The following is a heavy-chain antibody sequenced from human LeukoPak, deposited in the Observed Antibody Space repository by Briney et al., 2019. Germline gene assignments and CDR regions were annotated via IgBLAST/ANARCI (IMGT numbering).Heavy chain of an antibody. CDR1: GGSISSYY. CDR2: SYYSGST. V-gene: IGHV4-59*08. D-gene: IGHD2-2*01. Sequence: SETLSLTCTVSGGSISSYYWSWIRQPPGKGLEWIGYSYYSGSTNYNPSLKSRVTISLDTYKNQFSLKLSSVTATDTAVYYCASSTPWYFDNWGQGTLVTVSS. CDR3: ASSTPWYFDN. J-gene: IGHJ4*02.